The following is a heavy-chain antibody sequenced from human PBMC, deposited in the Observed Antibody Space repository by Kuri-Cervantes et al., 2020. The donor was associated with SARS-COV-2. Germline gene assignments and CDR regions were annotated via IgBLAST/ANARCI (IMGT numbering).Heavy chain of an antibody. CDR1: GFTFDDYG. D-gene: IGHD1-7*01. J-gene: IGHJ4*02. Sequence: GGSLRLSCAASGFTFDDYGMSWVRQAPGKGLEWVSGINWNGGSTGYADSVKGRFTISRDNAKNSLYLQMNSLRAEDTALYYCTTVLETGTNVYWGQGTLVTVSS. CDR2: INWNGGST. V-gene: IGHV3-20*04. CDR3: TTVLETGTNVY.